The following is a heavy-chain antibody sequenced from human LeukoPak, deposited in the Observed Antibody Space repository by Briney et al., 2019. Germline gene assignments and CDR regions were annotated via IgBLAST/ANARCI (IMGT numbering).Heavy chain of an antibody. V-gene: IGHV3-23*01. CDR3: AKDPNYGDRSVY. CDR1: GFTFSSYA. J-gene: IGHJ4*02. Sequence: GGSLRLSCAASGFTFSSYAMSWVRQAPGKGLEWVSAISGSGGSTYYADSVKGQFTISRDNSKNTLYLQMNSLGAEDTAVYYCAKDPNYGDRSVYWGQGTLVTVSS. D-gene: IGHD4-17*01. CDR2: ISGSGGST.